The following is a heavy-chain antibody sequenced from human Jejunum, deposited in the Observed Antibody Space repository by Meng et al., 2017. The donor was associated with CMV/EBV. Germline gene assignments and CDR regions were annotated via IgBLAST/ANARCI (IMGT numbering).Heavy chain of an antibody. J-gene: IGHJ4*02. V-gene: IGHV3-74*01. CDR1: GFTLSSYY. CDR2: INSDGTIT. D-gene: IGHD2-8*01. CDR3: AKEGVGGHFDY. Sequence: CAASGFTLSSYYMHWVRQAPGKGLVWVSRINSDGTITHDADFVKGRFTISRDNAQNTLYLQMNSLRAEDTAVYYCAKEGVGGHFDYWGQGIQVTVSS.